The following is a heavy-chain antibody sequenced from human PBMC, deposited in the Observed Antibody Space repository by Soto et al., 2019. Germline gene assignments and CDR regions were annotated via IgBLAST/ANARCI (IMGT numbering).Heavy chain of an antibody. CDR1: GFPFSNYA. CDR2: ISGPST. CDR3: VRDRYNFGY. V-gene: IGHV3-23*01. D-gene: IGHD3-16*01. J-gene: IGHJ4*02. Sequence: GGSLRLSCAASGFPFSNYALSWVRQAPGKGLEWVSAISGPSTNYADSVQGRFIISRDNAKNTLYLQMNSLRAEDTAVYYCVRDRYNFGYWGQGTLVTVSS.